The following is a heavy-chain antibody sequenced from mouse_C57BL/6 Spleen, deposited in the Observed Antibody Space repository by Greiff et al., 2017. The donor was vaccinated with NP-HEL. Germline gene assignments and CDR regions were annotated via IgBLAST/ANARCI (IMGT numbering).Heavy chain of an antibody. CDR2: INPNTGGT. V-gene: IGHV1-26*01. J-gene: IGHJ4*01. CDR1: GYTFTDYY. Sequence: EVQLQQSGPELVKPGASVKISCKASGYTFTDYYMNWVKQSNGKSLEWIGDINPNTGGTSYNQKFKGKATLTVDKSSSTAYMELRSLTSEDSAVYYCAKVDGDVKIYAMDYWGQGTSVTVSS. D-gene: IGHD2-13*01. CDR3: AKVDGDVKIYAMDY.